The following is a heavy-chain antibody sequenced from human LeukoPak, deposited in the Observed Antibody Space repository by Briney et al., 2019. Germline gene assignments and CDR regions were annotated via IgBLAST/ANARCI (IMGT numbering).Heavy chain of an antibody. J-gene: IGHJ4*02. Sequence: HGGSLRLSCAASGFTFSTYAMTWVRQAPGKGLEWVSSFSGSFSSTYYADSVKGRFTISRDNAKNSLYLQMNSLRAEDTAVYYCARDQKPYDFWSGDGGSGFDYWGQGTLVTVSS. D-gene: IGHD3-3*01. V-gene: IGHV3-21*04. CDR2: FSGSFSST. CDR1: GFTFSTYA. CDR3: ARDQKPYDFWSGDGGSGFDY.